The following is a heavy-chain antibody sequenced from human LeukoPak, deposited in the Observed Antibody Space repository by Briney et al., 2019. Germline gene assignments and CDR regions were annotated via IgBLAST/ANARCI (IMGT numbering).Heavy chain of an antibody. V-gene: IGHV1-69*04. CDR3: ARATLLAEGFDP. CDR1: GGTFSSYA. J-gene: IGHJ5*02. Sequence: SVKVSCKASGGTFSSYAISWVRQAPGQGLEWMGRIIPILGIANYAQKFQGRVTITADKSTSTAYMELSSLRSEDTAVYYCARATLLAEGFDPWGQGTMVTVSS. CDR2: IIPILGIA. D-gene: IGHD1-1*01.